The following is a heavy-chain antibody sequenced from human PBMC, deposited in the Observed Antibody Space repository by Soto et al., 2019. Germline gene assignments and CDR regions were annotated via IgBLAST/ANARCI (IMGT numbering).Heavy chain of an antibody. Sequence: QLQLQEAGPGLVKPSETLSLTCAVSGGSINSSGYYWGWIRQPPGKGLEWIGSIYYSGHTYYNPSLKSRFTMSVDKSKIQFSLKLSSVTAADTAVFYCARHVLRVYSYGSFDYWGQGTLVTVSS. CDR3: ARHVLRVYSYGSFDY. CDR2: IYYSGHT. J-gene: IGHJ4*02. V-gene: IGHV4-39*01. D-gene: IGHD5-18*01. CDR1: GGSINSSGYY.